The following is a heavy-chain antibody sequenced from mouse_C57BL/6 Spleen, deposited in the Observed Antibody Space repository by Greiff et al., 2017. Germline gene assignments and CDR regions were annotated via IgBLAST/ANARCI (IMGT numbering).Heavy chain of an antibody. CDR2: INPSSGYT. V-gene: IGHV1-7*01. CDR1: GYTFTSYW. Sequence: VQLQQSGAELAKPGASVKLSCKASGYTFTSYWMHWVKQRPGQGLEWIGYINPSSGYTKYNQKFKDKATLTADKSSSTAYMQLSSLTYEDSAVYYCAKGNWDETYAMDYWGQGTSVTVSS. J-gene: IGHJ4*01. D-gene: IGHD4-1*01. CDR3: AKGNWDETYAMDY.